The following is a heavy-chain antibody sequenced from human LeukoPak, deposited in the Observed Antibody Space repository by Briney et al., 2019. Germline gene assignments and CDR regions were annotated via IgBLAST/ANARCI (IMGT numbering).Heavy chain of an antibody. CDR1: GGSISSGDYY. CDR3: ARPYYYDSRIDP. V-gene: IGHV4-30-4*01. D-gene: IGHD3-22*01. CDR2: MYYSGST. J-gene: IGHJ5*02. Sequence: SETLSLTCTVSGGSISSGDYYWSWIPQPPGKGLEWIAYMYYSGSTYYNPSLKSRVPMSADTSKNEPSLKLSSVTAADTAVYYCARPYYYDSRIDPWGQGILVTVSS.